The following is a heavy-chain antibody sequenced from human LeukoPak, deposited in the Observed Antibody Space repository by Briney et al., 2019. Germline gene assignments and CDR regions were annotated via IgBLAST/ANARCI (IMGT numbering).Heavy chain of an antibody. V-gene: IGHV3-7*03. J-gene: IGHJ3*02. D-gene: IGHD6-13*01. CDR1: GFTFSNAW. CDR3: ARGVASAPRSAFDI. CDR2: AKQDGSGS. Sequence: SGGSLRLSCAASGFTFSNAWMNWVRQAPGKGLEWVGNAKQDGSGSTCVDSVKGRFTISRDNAKNSLYLQMNGLRAEDTAVYYCARGVASAPRSAFDIWGQGTMVIVSS.